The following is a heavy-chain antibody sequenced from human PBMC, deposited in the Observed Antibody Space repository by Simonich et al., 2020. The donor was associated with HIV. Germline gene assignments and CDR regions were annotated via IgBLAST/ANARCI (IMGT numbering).Heavy chain of an antibody. CDR1: GYTFTGYY. CDR3: ARTLAARPFFDY. D-gene: IGHD6-6*01. J-gene: IGHJ4*02. Sequence: QVQLVQSGTEVKKPGASVKVSCKASGYTFTGYYLHGVRQAPGQGLEWMGWIYPTNAGTNYAQKFLGRLTMTRDTSISTAYMGLSRLRSDDTAIYFCARTLAARPFFDYWGQGTLVTVSS. CDR2: IYPTNAGT. V-gene: IGHV1-2*02.